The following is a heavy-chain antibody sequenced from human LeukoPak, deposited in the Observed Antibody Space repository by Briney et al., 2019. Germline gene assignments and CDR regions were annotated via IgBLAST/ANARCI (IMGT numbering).Heavy chain of an antibody. D-gene: IGHD2-2*02. Sequence: SVKVSCKASGYTFTSYGISWVRQAPGQGREWTGRIIPILGIANYAQKFQGRVTITADKSTSTAYMELSSLRSEDTAVYYCASGRYCSSTSCSTEFDYWGQGTLVTVSS. CDR2: IIPILGIA. V-gene: IGHV1-69*04. CDR3: ASGRYCSSTSCSTEFDY. CDR1: GYTFTSYG. J-gene: IGHJ4*02.